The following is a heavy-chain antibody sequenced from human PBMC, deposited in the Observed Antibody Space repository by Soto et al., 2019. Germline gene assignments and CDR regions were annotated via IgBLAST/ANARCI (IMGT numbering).Heavy chain of an antibody. Sequence: EVQLVESGGGLVKPGGSLRLSCAASGFTFSSYSMNWVRQAPGKGLEWVSSISSSSSYIYYADSVKGRFTIPRDNAKNSLYLQMNSLRAEDTAVYYCARDDYGDYGMDVWGQGTTVTVSS. D-gene: IGHD4-17*01. CDR1: GFTFSSYS. CDR2: ISSSSSYI. CDR3: ARDDYGDYGMDV. V-gene: IGHV3-21*01. J-gene: IGHJ6*02.